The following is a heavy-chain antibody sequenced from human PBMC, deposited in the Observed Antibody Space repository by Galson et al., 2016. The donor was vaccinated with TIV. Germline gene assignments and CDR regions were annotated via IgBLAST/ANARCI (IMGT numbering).Heavy chain of an antibody. J-gene: IGHJ4*03. V-gene: IGHV3-20*01. D-gene: IGHD2-21*02. CDR1: GFTFDAYD. CDR2: INWNGGST. Sequence: SLRLSCAASGFTFDAYDMNWVRQAPGKGLEWVSGINWNGGSTGYADSVKGRFTISRDNAKNSLYLQMNSLRAEDTALYHCARLRSCGGDCYYFDYWGQGTTVTVSS. CDR3: ARLRSCGGDCYYFDY.